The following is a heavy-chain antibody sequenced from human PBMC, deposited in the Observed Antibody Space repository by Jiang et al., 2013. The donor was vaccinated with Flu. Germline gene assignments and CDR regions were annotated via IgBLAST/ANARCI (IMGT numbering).Heavy chain of an antibody. J-gene: IGHJ3*02. CDR1: GFTFSSYA. Sequence: EVQLLESGGGLVQPGGSLRLSCAASGFTFSSYAMSWVRQAPGKGLEWVSAISGSGGSTYYADSVKGRFTISRDNSKNTLYLQMNSLRAEDTAVYYCATDIVVVPAMTFKNDAFDIWGQGTMVTVSS. CDR2: ISGSGGST. D-gene: IGHD2-2*01. CDR3: ATDIVVVPAMTFKNDAFDI. V-gene: IGHV3-23*01.